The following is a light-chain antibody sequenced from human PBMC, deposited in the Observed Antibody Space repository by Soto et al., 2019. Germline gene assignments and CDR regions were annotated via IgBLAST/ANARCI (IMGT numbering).Light chain of an antibody. J-gene: IGKJ1*01. CDR3: QQYGFPPQT. CDR2: GAS. CDR1: QNIYNS. Sequence: DIQMTQSPSSLSASLGDRVTITCRTSQNIYNSLNWYQQKAGRAPAVLIYGASNLQGGVPLRFSGSGSGTDFTLTISGLQPEDSAVYYCQQYGFPPQTFGQGSKVGIK. V-gene: IGKV1-39*01.